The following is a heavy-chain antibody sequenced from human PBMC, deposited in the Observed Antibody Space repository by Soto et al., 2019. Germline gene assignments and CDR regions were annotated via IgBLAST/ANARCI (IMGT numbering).Heavy chain of an antibody. J-gene: IGHJ4*02. Sequence: PGGSLRLSCEASGFSFRNYAMSWVRQTSGKGLEWVSSLSGTGDSTYYADSVRGRFTISRDNSKNTVFLQMDNLRAEDTAIYYCASRAYYDVNGYYYWGYFDYWGRGTLVTVSS. D-gene: IGHD3-22*01. CDR2: LSGTGDST. V-gene: IGHV3-23*01. CDR3: ASRAYYDVNGYYYWGYFDY. CDR1: GFSFRNYA.